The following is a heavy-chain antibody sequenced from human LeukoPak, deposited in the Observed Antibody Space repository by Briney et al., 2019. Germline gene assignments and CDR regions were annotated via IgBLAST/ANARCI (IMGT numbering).Heavy chain of an antibody. Sequence: SETLSLTCTVSGGSISRGGYYWSWIRQHPGKGLEWIGYIYYSRSTYYNPSLKSRVTMTVDTSKNQFSLKLSSVTAADTAVYYCARDLHDSSGFYYFDYWGQGTLVTVSS. J-gene: IGHJ4*02. CDR2: IYYSRST. CDR3: ARDLHDSSGFYYFDY. CDR1: GGSISRGGYY. D-gene: IGHD3-22*01. V-gene: IGHV4-31*03.